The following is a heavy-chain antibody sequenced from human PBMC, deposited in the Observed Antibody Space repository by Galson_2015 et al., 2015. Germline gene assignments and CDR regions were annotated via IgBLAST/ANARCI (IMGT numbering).Heavy chain of an antibody. J-gene: IGHJ3*02. V-gene: IGHV3-33*01. CDR3: ARDRVAAAASDAFDI. CDR2: IWYDGSNK. CDR1: GFTFSSYG. D-gene: IGHD6-13*01. Sequence: SLRLSCAASGFTFSSYGMHWVRQAPGKGLEWVAVIWYDGSNKYYADSVKGRFTISRDNSKHTLYLQMNSLRAEDTAVYYCARDRVAAAASDAFDICGQGTMVTVAS.